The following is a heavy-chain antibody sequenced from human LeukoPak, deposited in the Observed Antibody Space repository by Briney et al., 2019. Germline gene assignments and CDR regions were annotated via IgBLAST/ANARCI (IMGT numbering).Heavy chain of an antibody. CDR3: TTVGYPVSYYFDY. Sequence: GGSLRLSCAASGFTFSSYGMHWVRQAPGKGLEWVAVISYDGSNKYYADSVKDRFTISRDNSKNTLYLQMNSLKTEDTAVYYCTTVGYPVSYYFDYWGQGTLVTVSS. V-gene: IGHV3-30*03. CDR2: ISYDGSNK. D-gene: IGHD3-16*02. J-gene: IGHJ4*02. CDR1: GFTFSSYG.